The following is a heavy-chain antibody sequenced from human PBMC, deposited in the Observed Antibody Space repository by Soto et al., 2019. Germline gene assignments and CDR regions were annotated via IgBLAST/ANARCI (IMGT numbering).Heavy chain of an antibody. J-gene: IGHJ6*02. CDR3: ARAGNESYYYGMDV. CDR1: GFTFSSYA. V-gene: IGHV3-30-3*01. D-gene: IGHD1-1*01. Sequence: QVQLVESGGGVVQPGRSLRLSCAASGFTFSSYAMHWVRQAPGKGLEWVAVISYDGSNKYYAYSVKGRFTISRDNSKNTLYLQMNSLRAEDTAVYYCARAGNESYYYGMDVWGQGTTVTVSS. CDR2: ISYDGSNK.